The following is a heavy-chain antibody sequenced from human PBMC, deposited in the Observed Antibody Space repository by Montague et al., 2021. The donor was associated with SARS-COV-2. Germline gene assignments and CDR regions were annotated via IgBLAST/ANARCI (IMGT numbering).Heavy chain of an antibody. J-gene: IGHJ5*02. CDR1: GGGMSRGTQA. D-gene: IGHD3-3*01. V-gene: IGHV4-39*01. CDR2: MSYAGST. Sequence: SEALSLTCTCYGGGMSRGTQAWTGRRHVRRTGTKQIGMMSYAGSTYYSPSLQSRVAMSGDTSKNQFSLKVTSVTAADTAMYYCDRQRSYYENGFDAWGQGTLVTVSS. CDR3: DRQRSYYENGFDA.